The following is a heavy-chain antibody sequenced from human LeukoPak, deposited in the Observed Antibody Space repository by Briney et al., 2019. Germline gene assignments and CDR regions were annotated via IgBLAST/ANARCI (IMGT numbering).Heavy chain of an antibody. CDR1: GYTLTELS. J-gene: IGHJ6*02. Sequence: ASVKVSCKVSGYTLTELSMHWVRQAPGKGLEWMGGFDPEDGETIYAQKFQGRVTMTEDTSTDTAYMELSSLRSEDTAVYYCATAPQWLVWYGMDVWGQGTTVTVSS. CDR2: FDPEDGET. D-gene: IGHD6-19*01. CDR3: ATAPQWLVWYGMDV. V-gene: IGHV1-24*01.